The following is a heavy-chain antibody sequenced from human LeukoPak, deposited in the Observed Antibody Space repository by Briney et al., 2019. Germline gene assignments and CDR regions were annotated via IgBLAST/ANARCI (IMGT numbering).Heavy chain of an antibody. Sequence: GGSLRLSCAASGFTFSDYYMSWIRQAPGQGLEWVSYISSSGSTIYYADSVKGRFTISRDNAKNSLSLQMNSLRAEDTAVYYCARDRRTGDYYMDVWGKGTTVTVSS. D-gene: IGHD3-10*01. CDR2: ISSSGSTI. V-gene: IGHV3-11*01. CDR3: ARDRRTGDYYMDV. J-gene: IGHJ6*03. CDR1: GFTFSDYY.